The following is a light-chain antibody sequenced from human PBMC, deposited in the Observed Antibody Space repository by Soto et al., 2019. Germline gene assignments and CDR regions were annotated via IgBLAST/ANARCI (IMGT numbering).Light chain of an antibody. Sequence: EIVLTQSPGTLSLSPGERATLSCMASQSVSSSYLAWYQQKPGQAPRLLIYGASSRATGIPDRFSASGSGTDFTLTIRRLEPEDFAVYYCQQYGNSPLTFGGGTKVEIK. CDR2: GAS. CDR1: QSVSSSY. V-gene: IGKV3-20*01. CDR3: QQYGNSPLT. J-gene: IGKJ4*01.